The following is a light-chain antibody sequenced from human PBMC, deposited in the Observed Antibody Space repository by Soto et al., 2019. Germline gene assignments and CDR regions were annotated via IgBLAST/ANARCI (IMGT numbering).Light chain of an antibody. J-gene: IGKJ4*01. CDR1: QSVSSR. CDR3: QQSHDWPLT. V-gene: IGKV3-15*01. CDR2: AAS. Sequence: EIVMTQSPATLSVAPGEGATLSCRASQSVSSRLAWFQHKPGQAPRLLIYAASTRATGIPARFSGSGSGTDFALTISSLQPEDFAVYYCQQSHDWPLTFGGGTKVEI.